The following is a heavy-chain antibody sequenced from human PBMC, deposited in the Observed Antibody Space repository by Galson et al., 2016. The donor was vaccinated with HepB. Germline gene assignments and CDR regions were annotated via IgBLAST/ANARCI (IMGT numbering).Heavy chain of an antibody. Sequence: TLSLTCTVSGASINSATFYYSWIRQSAGKGLEWIGRVYSNGGTNYNPALESRLTISVDTSKNQFSLDLISVTAADTASYYCARVRGYGLESWGPGTLVTVSS. D-gene: IGHD6-25*01. CDR1: GASINSATFY. V-gene: IGHV4-61*02. CDR3: ARVRGYGLES. J-gene: IGHJ5*02. CDR2: VYSNGGT.